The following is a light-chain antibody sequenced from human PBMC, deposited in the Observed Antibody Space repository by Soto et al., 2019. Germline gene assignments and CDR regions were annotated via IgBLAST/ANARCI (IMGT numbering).Light chain of an antibody. J-gene: IGKJ2*01. Sequence: EIVMTQSPATLSVSPGERATLSCRASQSISSNLGWYQQRPGQAPRLLIYGASTRATGIPARFSGSGSGTEFTLTISSLQSEDFAVYYCLQDYNYPHTFGQGTKLEIK. CDR1: QSISSN. V-gene: IGKV3-15*01. CDR2: GAS. CDR3: LQDYNYPHT.